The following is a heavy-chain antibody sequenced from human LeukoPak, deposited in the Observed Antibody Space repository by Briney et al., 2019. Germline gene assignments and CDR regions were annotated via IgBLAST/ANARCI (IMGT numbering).Heavy chain of an antibody. CDR2: IYSGGST. CDR1: GFTFSSYA. Sequence: GRSLRLSCAASGFTFSSYAMHWVRQAPGKGLEWVSVIYSGGSTYYADSVKGRFTISRDNSKNTLYLQMNSLRAEDTAVYYCASGQAYWGQGTLVTVSS. CDR3: ASGQAY. V-gene: IGHV3-53*01. J-gene: IGHJ4*02.